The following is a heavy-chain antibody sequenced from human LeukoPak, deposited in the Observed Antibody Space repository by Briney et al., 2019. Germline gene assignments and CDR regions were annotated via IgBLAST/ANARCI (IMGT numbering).Heavy chain of an antibody. D-gene: IGHD1-26*01. Sequence: GGSLRLSCAAAGFSFNEYAMHWVRQAPGKGLEWVAVIWRDGSNKYYADSVKGRLTVSRDNPKNTLNLQMDSLRVEDTAVYYCARHGSGRKYFDPLDYWGQGTLVPSPQ. CDR1: GFSFNEYA. J-gene: IGHJ4*02. V-gene: IGHV3-33*08. CDR2: IWRDGSNK. CDR3: ARHGSGRKYFDPLDY.